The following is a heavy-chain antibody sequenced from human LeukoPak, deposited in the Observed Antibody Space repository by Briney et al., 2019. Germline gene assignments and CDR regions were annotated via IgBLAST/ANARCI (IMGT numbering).Heavy chain of an antibody. CDR2: IKQDGSEK. Sequence: PGGSLRLSCAASGFTFSSYWMTWVRQAPGKGLEWVANIKQDGSEKYYVDSVKGRFTISRDNAKNSLSLQMNSLRAEDTAMCYCARRDHGDYGEEYWGQGTLVTVSS. V-gene: IGHV3-7*01. D-gene: IGHD4-17*01. CDR3: ARRDHGDYGEEY. CDR1: GFTFSSYW. J-gene: IGHJ4*02.